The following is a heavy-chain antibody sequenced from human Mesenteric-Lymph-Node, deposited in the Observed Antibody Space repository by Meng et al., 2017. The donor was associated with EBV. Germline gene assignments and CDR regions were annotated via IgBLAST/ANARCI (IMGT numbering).Heavy chain of an antibody. Sequence: QVQLQQWGAGRLKASEXLSLTCAGYGWSFSGYYWSWIRQPPGKGLEWIGEICHSGSSNYNVSLKSRVTMSIDTSKNQFSLKLSSVTVADTAVYYCARYSSSWEKYFQYWGRGSLVTVSS. CDR2: ICHSGSS. CDR1: GWSFSGYY. J-gene: IGHJ1*01. D-gene: IGHD1-26*01. V-gene: IGHV4-34*01. CDR3: ARYSSSWEKYFQY.